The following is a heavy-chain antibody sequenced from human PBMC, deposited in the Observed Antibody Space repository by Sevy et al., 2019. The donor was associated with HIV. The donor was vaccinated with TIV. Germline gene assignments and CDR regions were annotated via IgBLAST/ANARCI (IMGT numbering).Heavy chain of an antibody. CDR1: GFTFSDYY. J-gene: IGHJ4*02. V-gene: IGHV3-11*06. CDR3: ARADWDHYGGVDY. Sequence: GGSLRLSCAASGFTFSDYYMSWIRQAPGKGLEWVSYISSSSSYTNYADSVKGRFTISRDNAKNSLYLQMNSMRAEDTAVYYCARADWDHYGGVDYWGQGTLVTVSS. D-gene: IGHD3-16*01. CDR2: ISSSSSYT.